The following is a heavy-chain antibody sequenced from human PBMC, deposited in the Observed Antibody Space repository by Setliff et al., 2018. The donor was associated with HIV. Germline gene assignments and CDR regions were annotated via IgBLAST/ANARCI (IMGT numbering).Heavy chain of an antibody. V-gene: IGHV4-34*01. CDR1: GGSFSGYC. J-gene: IGHJ4*02. CDR3: ARARSSGSPDY. CDR2: IQHSGRT. Sequence: SETLSLTCAVYGGSFSGYCWSWIRQPPGKGLEWIGEIQHSGRTNYNPSLKGRVTISVDTSKNQFSLKLSSVTAADTAVYYCARARSSGSPDYWGQGTLVTVSS. D-gene: IGHD3-22*01.